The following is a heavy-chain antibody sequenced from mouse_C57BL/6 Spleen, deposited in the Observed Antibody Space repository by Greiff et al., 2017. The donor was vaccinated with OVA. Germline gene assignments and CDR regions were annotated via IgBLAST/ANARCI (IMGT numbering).Heavy chain of an antibody. V-gene: IGHV3-6*01. CDR3: ARNGYYEAWFAY. CDR1: GYSITSGYY. CDR2: ISYDGSN. Sequence: EVKLVESGPGLVKPSQSLSLTCSVTGYSITSGYYWNWIRQFPGNKLEWMGYISYDGSNNYNPSLKNRISITRDTSKNQFFLKLNSVTTEDTATYYCARNGYYEAWFAYWGQGTLVTVSA. D-gene: IGHD2-3*01. J-gene: IGHJ3*01.